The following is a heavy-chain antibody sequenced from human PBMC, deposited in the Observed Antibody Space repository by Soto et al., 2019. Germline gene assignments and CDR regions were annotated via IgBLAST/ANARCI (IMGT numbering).Heavy chain of an antibody. J-gene: IGHJ4*02. V-gene: IGHV4-34*01. D-gene: IGHD5-12*01. CDR1: GGSFSGYY. Sequence: PSETLSLTCAVYGGSFSGYYWSWIRQPPGKGLEWIGEINHSGSTNYNPSLKSRVTISVDTSKSQFSLKLSSVTAADTAVYYCARERVGSGYDPNLDYWGQGTLVTVSS. CDR2: INHSGST. CDR3: ARERVGSGYDPNLDY.